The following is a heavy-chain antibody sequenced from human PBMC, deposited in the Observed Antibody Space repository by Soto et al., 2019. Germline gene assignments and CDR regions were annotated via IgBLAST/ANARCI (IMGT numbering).Heavy chain of an antibody. Sequence: PGESLKISCKGSGCDFTSHWIAWVRQMPGKGLDWIGITFPGDSYTRYSPSFQGQVTISADKSISTAYLQWSSLKASDTAIYYCARPLCVAGRCSFSSALDVWGQGNTLTVS. CDR2: TFPGDSYT. V-gene: IGHV5-51*01. D-gene: IGHD6-6*01. CDR1: GCDFTSHW. J-gene: IGHJ6*02. CDR3: ARPLCVAGRCSFSSALDV.